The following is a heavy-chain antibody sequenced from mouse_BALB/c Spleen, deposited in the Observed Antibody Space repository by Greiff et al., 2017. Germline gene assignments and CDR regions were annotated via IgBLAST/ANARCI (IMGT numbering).Heavy chain of an antibody. V-gene: IGHV2-2*02. D-gene: IGHD1-1*01. CDR1: GFSLTSYG. Sequence: QVQLKESGPGLVQPSQSPSITCTVSGFSLTSYGVHWVRQSPGKGLEWLGVIWSGGSTDYNAAFISRLSISKDNSKSQVFFKMNSLQANDTAIYYCARNYGFSNYYGSSYFDYWGQGTTLTVSS. CDR3: ARNYGFSNYYGSSYFDY. J-gene: IGHJ2*01. CDR2: IWSGGST.